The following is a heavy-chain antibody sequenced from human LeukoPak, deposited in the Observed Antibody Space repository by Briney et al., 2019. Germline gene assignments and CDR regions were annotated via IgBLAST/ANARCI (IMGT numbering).Heavy chain of an antibody. J-gene: IGHJ4*02. V-gene: IGHV4-59*01. D-gene: IGHD6-13*01. CDR1: GFTFSSYE. Sequence: LRLSCAASGFTFSSYEMNWVRQAPGKGLEWIGYMYYSGSTNYNPSLKSRVTISVDTSKNQFSLKLSSVTAADTAVYYCARSEQLVRSFDYWGQGTLVTVSS. CDR2: MYYSGST. CDR3: ARSEQLVRSFDY.